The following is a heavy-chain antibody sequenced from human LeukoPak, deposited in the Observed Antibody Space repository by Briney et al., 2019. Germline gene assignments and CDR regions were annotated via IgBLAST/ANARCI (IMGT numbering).Heavy chain of an antibody. CDR3: AKDEQPGGG. Sequence: GGSLRLSCAASGFPFSTFAMNWVRQAPGKGLEWVSAISGSGITTHYVDSVKGRFTISRENSKNTLYLQMNSLRAEDTAVYYCAKDEQPGGGRGRGTLVTVSS. CDR1: GFPFSTFA. V-gene: IGHV3-23*01. CDR2: ISGSGITT. J-gene: IGHJ2*01. D-gene: IGHD1/OR15-1a*01.